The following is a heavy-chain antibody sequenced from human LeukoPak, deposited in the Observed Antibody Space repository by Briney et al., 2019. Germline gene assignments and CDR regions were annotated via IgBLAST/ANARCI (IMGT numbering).Heavy chain of an antibody. Sequence: ASVKVSCKASGGTFSSYAISWVRQAPGQGLEWMGGIIPIFGTANYAQKFQGRVTITTDESTSTAYMELSSLRSEDTAVYYCASHDYSNYDYYYYYMDVWGKGTTVTVSS. CDR3: ASHDYSNYDYYYYYMDV. J-gene: IGHJ6*03. V-gene: IGHV1-69*05. D-gene: IGHD4-11*01. CDR1: GGTFSSYA. CDR2: IIPIFGTA.